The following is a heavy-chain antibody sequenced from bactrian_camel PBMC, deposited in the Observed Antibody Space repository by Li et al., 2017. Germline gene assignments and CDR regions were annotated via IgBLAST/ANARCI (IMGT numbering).Heavy chain of an antibody. CDR2: TYTGDESRI. CDR1: GFTFSAYA. Sequence: VQLVESGGGSVQAGGSLRLSCAASGFTFSAYAMAWVRQAPGKGLEAVAATYTGDESRIFYRDFVEGRFTISQDIAKNTVFLQMNSLTLEDTGMYFCATTSQVYGCSGWDTMMEFGYWGQGTQVTVS. CDR3: ATTSQVYGCSGWDTMMEFGY. D-gene: IGHD2*01. J-gene: IGHJ6*01. V-gene: IGHV3S31*01.